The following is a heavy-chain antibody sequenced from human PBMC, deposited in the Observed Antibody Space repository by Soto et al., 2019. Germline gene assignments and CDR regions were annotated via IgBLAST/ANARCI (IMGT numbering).Heavy chain of an antibody. CDR3: ARDASGWRSEYDY. V-gene: IGHV3-48*04. Sequence: GESLKISCAASGFTFSSYSMNWVRQAPGKGLEWVSYISSSSSTIYYADSVKGRFTISRDNAKNSLYLQMNSLRAEDTAVYYCARDASGWRSEYDYWGQGTLVTVSS. J-gene: IGHJ4*02. CDR1: GFTFSSYS. D-gene: IGHD6-19*01. CDR2: ISSSSSTI.